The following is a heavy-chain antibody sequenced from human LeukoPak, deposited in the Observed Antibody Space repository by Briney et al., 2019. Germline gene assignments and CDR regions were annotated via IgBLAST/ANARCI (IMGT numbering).Heavy chain of an antibody. V-gene: IGHV4-30-2*01. Sequence: SQTLSLTCTVSGGSISSGGYYWSRIRQPPGKGLEWIGYIYHSGSTYYNPSLKSRVTISVDTSKNQFSLKLSSVTAADTAVYYCARQRLPSAADYWGQGTLVTVSS. D-gene: IGHD6-25*01. CDR2: IYHSGST. CDR3: ARQRLPSAADY. J-gene: IGHJ4*02. CDR1: GGSISSGGYY.